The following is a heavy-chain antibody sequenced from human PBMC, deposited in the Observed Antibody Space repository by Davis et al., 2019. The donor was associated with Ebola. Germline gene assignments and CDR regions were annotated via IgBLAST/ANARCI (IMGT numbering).Heavy chain of an antibody. CDR1: GYTFTSYY. D-gene: IGHD3-3*01. J-gene: IGHJ6*02. CDR3: ARGRRITIFGGYYGMDV. V-gene: IGHV1-46*01. Sequence: ASVKVSCKASGYTFTSYYMHWVRQAPGQGFEWMGIINPSGGSTSYAQKFQGRVTMTRDTSTSTVYMELSSLRSEDTAVYYCARGRRITIFGGYYGMDVWGQGTTVTVSS. CDR2: INPSGGST.